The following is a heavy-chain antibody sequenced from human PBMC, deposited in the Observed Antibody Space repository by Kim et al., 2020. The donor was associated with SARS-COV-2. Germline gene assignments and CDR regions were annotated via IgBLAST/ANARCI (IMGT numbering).Heavy chain of an antibody. CDR2: DSWNTGER. Sequence: GGSLRLSCAASGFSIDDYAMHWVRQAPGKGLEWVSGDSWNTGERGYADTVRGRFTISRDSANNSLYLQMNSLRADDTALYYCTKGARWLSELWGQGTLVTVPS. J-gene: IGHJ4*01. CDR1: GFSIDDYA. V-gene: IGHV3-9*01. D-gene: IGHD5-12*01. CDR3: TKGARWLSEL.